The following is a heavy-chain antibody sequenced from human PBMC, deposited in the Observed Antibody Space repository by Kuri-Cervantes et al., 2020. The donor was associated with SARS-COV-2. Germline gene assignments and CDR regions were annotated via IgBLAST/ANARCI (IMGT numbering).Heavy chain of an antibody. CDR3: EGDPSIAARPIAYYYYGMDV. CDR2: IIPIFGIA. J-gene: IGHJ6*02. Sequence: SVKVSCKASGGTFSSYTISWVRQAPGQGPEWIGGIIPIFGIANYAQKFQGRVTITADKSTSTAYMELSSLRSEDTAVYYCEGDPSIAARPIAYYYYGMDVWGQGTTVTVSS. D-gene: IGHD6-6*01. V-gene: IGHV1-69*10. CDR1: GGTFSSYT.